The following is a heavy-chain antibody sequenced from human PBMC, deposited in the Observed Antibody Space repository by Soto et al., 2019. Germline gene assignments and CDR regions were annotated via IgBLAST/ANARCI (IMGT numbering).Heavy chain of an antibody. D-gene: IGHD5-12*01. Sequence: GGSLRLSCAASGLTVSNNYMSWVRQPPGKGLEWVSVIYSGGSTYYADSVKGRFTISRDNSKNTVYLQMNSLRAEDTAGYYCARERDGYNFLYEPTWGQGALVTVSS. V-gene: IGHV3-53*01. CDR2: IYSGGST. CDR3: ARERDGYNFLYEPT. J-gene: IGHJ1*01. CDR1: GLTVSNNY.